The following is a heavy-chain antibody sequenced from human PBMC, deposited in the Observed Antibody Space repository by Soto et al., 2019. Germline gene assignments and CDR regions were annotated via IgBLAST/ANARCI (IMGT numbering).Heavy chain of an antibody. CDR2: MNPNSGNT. J-gene: IGHJ6*02. V-gene: IGHV1-8*01. CDR1: GYTFTSYD. CDR3: ARGVPDYYGSGSLFYYYYGMDV. D-gene: IGHD3-10*01. Sequence: ASVKVSCKASGYTFTSYDINWVRQATGQGFEYLGWMNPNSGNTGYVKKFQGRVTMTRDTSMSTAYMELSSLRSEDTAVYYCARGVPDYYGSGSLFYYYYGMDVWGQGTTVTVAS.